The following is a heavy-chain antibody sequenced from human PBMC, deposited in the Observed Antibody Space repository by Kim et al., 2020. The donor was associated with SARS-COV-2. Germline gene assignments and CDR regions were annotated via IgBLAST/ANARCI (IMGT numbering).Heavy chain of an antibody. V-gene: IGHV1-69*13. Sequence: SVKVSCKASGGTFSSYAINWVRQAPGQGLEWMGGIIPIFGTANYAQKFQGRVTITADESTSTAYMELSSLRSEDTAVYYCARAAPITMVRGVIITYYYYGMDVWGQGTTVTVSS. D-gene: IGHD3-10*01. J-gene: IGHJ6*02. CDR2: IIPIFGTA. CDR1: GGTFSSYA. CDR3: ARAAPITMVRGVIITYYYYGMDV.